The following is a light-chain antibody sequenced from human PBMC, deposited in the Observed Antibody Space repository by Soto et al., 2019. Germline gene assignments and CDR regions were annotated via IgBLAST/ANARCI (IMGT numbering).Light chain of an antibody. J-gene: IGKJ2*01. CDR3: QQSYSTPYT. Sequence: DIQMTQSPSSLSASVGDRVTITCRASQSISSYLNWYQQKPGKAPKLLIYAASSLQSGVPTRFIGNGSGTDFTLTISSLQPEDFATYYCQQSYSTPYTFGQGTKLEIK. CDR2: AAS. CDR1: QSISSY. V-gene: IGKV1-39*01.